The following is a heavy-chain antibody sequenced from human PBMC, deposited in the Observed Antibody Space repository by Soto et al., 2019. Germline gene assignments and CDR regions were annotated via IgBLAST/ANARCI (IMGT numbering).Heavy chain of an antibody. D-gene: IGHD4-4*01. CDR1: GVSIDGYK. CDR2: VYYNGGS. CDR3: ARQEIGNLHGLVDV. V-gene: IGHV4-59*08. Sequence: QVQLQESGPGLVKPSETMSLTCTVSGVSIDGYKCAWIRQPPGKALEWVGYVYYNGGSSYNPSLKSRVTLSMDTSKSQFSLQLRSVTAADTAVYYCARQEIGNLHGLVDVWGRGTTVTVSS. J-gene: IGHJ6*02.